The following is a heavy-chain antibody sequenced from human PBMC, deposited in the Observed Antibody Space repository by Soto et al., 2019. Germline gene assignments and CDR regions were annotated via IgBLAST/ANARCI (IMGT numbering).Heavy chain of an antibody. CDR3: ARKGLSGTYYNIGYYGLDV. J-gene: IGHJ6*02. V-gene: IGHV5-51*01. CDR2: IYPGDSDT. Sequence: GESLKISCKGSGYNFANYWIAWVRQMPGKGLEWMGIIYPGDSDTRYSPSFQGQATFSVDKSISTAYVQWSSLKASDTAMYYCARKGLSGTYYNIGYYGLDVWGQGTTVTVSS. D-gene: IGHD3-10*01. CDR1: GYNFANYW.